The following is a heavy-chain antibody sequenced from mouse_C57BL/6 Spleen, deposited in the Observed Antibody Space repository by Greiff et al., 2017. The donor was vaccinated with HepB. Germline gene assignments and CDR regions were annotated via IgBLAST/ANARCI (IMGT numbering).Heavy chain of an antibody. CDR1: GYAFSSSW. CDR3: ARSEHFDY. J-gene: IGHJ2*01. CDR2: IYPGDGDT. V-gene: IGHV1-82*01. Sequence: QVQLKESGPELVKPGASVKISCKASGYAFSSSWMNWVKQRPGKGLEWIGRIYPGDGDTNYNGKFKGKATLTADKSSSTAYMQLSSLTSEDSAVYFCARSEHFDYWGQGTTLTVSS.